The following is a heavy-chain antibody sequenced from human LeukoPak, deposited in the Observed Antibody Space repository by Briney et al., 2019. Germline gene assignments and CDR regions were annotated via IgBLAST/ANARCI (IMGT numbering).Heavy chain of an antibody. CDR2: IHSDGTT. Sequence: SETLFLTCSVSGGSLTNYYWGWIRQPPGKGLEFIGYIHSDGTTNYDSSLQSRVAISLDTSKIQFSLRLYSVTAADTALYFCARLNFRGGEAFHFDSWGQGTLVTVSS. CDR3: ARLNFRGGEAFHFDS. D-gene: IGHD3-16*01. CDR1: GGSLTNYY. V-gene: IGHV4-4*09. J-gene: IGHJ4*02.